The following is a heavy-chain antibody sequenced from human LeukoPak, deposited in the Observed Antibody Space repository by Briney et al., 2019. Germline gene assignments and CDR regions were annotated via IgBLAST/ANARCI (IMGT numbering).Heavy chain of an antibody. J-gene: IGHJ4*02. D-gene: IGHD2-8*01. V-gene: IGHV3-48*01. CDR3: ARDKGLLNDALDY. CDR2: ISSSSSTI. Sequence: QPGRSLRIFCAASGFTFSSYSMNWVRQAPGKGLGWVSYISSSSSTIYYADSVKGRFTISRDNAKNSLYLQMNSLRAEDTAVYYCARDKGLLNDALDYWGQGTLVTVSS. CDR1: GFTFSSYS.